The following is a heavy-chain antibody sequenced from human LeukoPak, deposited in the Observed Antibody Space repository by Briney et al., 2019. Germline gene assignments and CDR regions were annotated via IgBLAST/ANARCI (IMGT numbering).Heavy chain of an antibody. CDR2: ISYDGSNK. J-gene: IGHJ4*02. V-gene: IGHV3-30*09. CDR3: ARDSEYSSSPGY. Sequence: GGSLRLSCAASGFTFSSYAMHWVRQAPGKGLEWVAVISYDGSNKYYADSVKGRFAISRDNAKNSLYLQMNSLRAEDTAVYYCARDSEYSSSPGYWGQGTLVTVSS. CDR1: GFTFSSYA. D-gene: IGHD6-6*01.